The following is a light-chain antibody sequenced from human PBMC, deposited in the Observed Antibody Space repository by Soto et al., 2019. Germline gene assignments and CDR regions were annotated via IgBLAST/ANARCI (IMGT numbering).Light chain of an antibody. J-gene: IGKJ4*01. CDR1: QSVDRNF. Sequence: IVLTQSPGTLSLSPGESATLSCRASQSVDRNFLAWFQHKPGQAPRLLIYDVSNRATGTPDRFSASGSGTDFTLTVSRLEPEDFAVYYCHQYAHSPLTFGGGTKVETK. CDR3: HQYAHSPLT. V-gene: IGKV3-20*01. CDR2: DVS.